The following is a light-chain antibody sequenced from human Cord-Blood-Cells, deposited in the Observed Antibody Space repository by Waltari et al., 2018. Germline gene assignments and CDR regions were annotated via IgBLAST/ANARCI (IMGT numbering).Light chain of an antibody. J-gene: IGKJ1*01. CDR1: QSISSY. Sequence: DIQMTQSPSSLSASVADGVTVTCRASQSISSYFNWYQQKPGKAPKLLIYAASSLQSGVPSRCSGSGSATDFSITISSMQPEDFATYYCQQSYSTPRTFGEGTKVEIK. CDR2: AAS. V-gene: IGKV1-39*01. CDR3: QQSYSTPRT.